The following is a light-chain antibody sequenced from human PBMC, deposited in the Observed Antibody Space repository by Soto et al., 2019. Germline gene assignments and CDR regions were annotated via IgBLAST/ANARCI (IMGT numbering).Light chain of an antibody. J-gene: IGLJ2*01. CDR2: DVS. Sequence: QSALTQPATVSGSPGQSITISRSGTSSDVGGYNSVSWYQQHPGKVPKLMIYDVSNRPSGVSNRFSGSKSGNTASLTISGLQAEDEADYYCSSYTSTSTLVFGGGTKLTVL. V-gene: IGLV2-14*01. CDR3: SSYTSTSTLV. CDR1: SSDVGGYNS.